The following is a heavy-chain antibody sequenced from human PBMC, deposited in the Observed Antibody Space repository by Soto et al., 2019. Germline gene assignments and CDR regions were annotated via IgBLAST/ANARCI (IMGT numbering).Heavy chain of an antibody. CDR3: ASGTVAATPNY. V-gene: IGHV4-59*01. CDR2: IYYSGST. Sequence: PSETLSLTCTVSGGSISSYYWSWIRQPPGKGLEWIVYIYYSGSTNYNPSHKSRVTISVDTSKNQFSLKLSSVTAADTAVYYCASGTVAATPNYWGQGTLVTVSS. J-gene: IGHJ4*02. CDR1: GGSISSYY. D-gene: IGHD2-15*01.